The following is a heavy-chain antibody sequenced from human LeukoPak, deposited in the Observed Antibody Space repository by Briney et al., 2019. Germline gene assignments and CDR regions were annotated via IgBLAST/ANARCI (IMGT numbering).Heavy chain of an antibody. V-gene: IGHV4-4*07. CDR1: GGSIGTYY. J-gene: IGHJ4*02. CDR3: ARAPTAYCLSTNCQPYFDY. D-gene: IGHD2-2*01. Sequence: ETLSLTCSVSGGSIGTYYWSWIRQPAGEGLEWIGRIYTGGSTNYNPSLKSRVTLSTETPKNQFSLELTSVTAADTAVYYCARAPTAYCLSTNCQPYFDYWGQGILVTVSS. CDR2: IYTGGST.